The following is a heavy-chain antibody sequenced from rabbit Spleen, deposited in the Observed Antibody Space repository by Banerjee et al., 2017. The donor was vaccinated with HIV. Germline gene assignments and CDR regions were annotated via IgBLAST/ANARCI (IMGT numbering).Heavy chain of an antibody. Sequence: QSLEESGGGLVQPEGSLTLTCKASGFTISSSYYMCWVRQAPGKGLEWIGCIYAGSGYTYYASWVNGQFTISRSTSLNTVDLKMTSLTAADTATYFCANAYSDIYFNLWGQGTLVTVS. CDR1: GFTISSSYY. CDR3: ANAYSDIYFNL. D-gene: IGHD6-1*01. CDR2: IYAGSGYT. V-gene: IGHV1S43*01. J-gene: IGHJ4*01.